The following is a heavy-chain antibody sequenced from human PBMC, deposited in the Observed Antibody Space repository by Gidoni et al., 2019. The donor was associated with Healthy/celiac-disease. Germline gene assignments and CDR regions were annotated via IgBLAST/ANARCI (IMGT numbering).Heavy chain of an antibody. Sequence: EVQLVESGGGLVQPGGSLRLSCAASGFTFSSYWMHWVRQAPGKGLVWVSRINSDGSSTSYADSVKGRFTISRDNAKNTLYLQMNSLRAEDTAVYYCARGELWEQWLQEAFDIWGQGTMVTVSS. D-gene: IGHD6-19*01. CDR2: INSDGSST. CDR3: ARGELWEQWLQEAFDI. CDR1: GFTFSSYW. V-gene: IGHV3-74*01. J-gene: IGHJ3*02.